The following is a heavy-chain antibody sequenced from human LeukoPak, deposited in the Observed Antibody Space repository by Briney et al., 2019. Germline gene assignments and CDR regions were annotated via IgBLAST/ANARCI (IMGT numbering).Heavy chain of an antibody. V-gene: IGHV1-69*13. J-gene: IGHJ4*02. CDR3: ARGLYYYDSSGYYSASDFDY. Sequence: SVKVSCKASGGTFSSYAISWVRQAPGQGLEWMGGIIPIFGTANYARKFQGRVTITADESTSTAYMELSSLRSEDTAVYYCARGLYYYDSSGYYSASDFDYWGQGTLVTVSS. CDR1: GGTFSSYA. CDR2: IIPIFGTA. D-gene: IGHD3-22*01.